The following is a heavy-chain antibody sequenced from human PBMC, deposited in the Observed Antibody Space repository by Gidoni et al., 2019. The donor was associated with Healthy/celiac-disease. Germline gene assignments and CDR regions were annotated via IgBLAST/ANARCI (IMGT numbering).Heavy chain of an antibody. CDR3: AKCKGHYDAFDI. V-gene: IGHV3-23*01. Sequence: FSSYARSWVRQVSGQGLEWVSAISGSGGSTYYADSVKGRFNISRDNSKNTLYLQMNSLRAEETAVYYCAKCKGHYDAFDIWGQGTMVTVSS. CDR1: FSSYA. CDR2: ISGSGGST. J-gene: IGHJ3*02.